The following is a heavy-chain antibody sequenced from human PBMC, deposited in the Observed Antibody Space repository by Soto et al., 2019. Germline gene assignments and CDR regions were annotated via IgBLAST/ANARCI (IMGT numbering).Heavy chain of an antibody. Sequence: QVQLVQSGAEVKKPGASVKVSCKASGYTFTSYYMHWVRQAPGLGLEWMGIISPSGASTTYAQNFQGRVTMTRDTSTGTVYMELSSLRSEDTAVYYCARDYKFGDYSYYYYGLDVWGQGTTVTVSS. CDR2: ISPSGAST. J-gene: IGHJ6*02. CDR1: GYTFTSYY. V-gene: IGHV1-46*01. D-gene: IGHD4-17*01. CDR3: ARDYKFGDYSYYYYGLDV.